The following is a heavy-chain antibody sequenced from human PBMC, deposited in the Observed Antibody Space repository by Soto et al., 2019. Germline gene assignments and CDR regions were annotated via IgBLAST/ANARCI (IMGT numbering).Heavy chain of an antibody. D-gene: IGHD3-3*01. J-gene: IGHJ6*03. CDR1: GGSISSSSYY. Sequence: TSETLSLTCTVSGGSISSSSYYWGWIRQPPGKGLEWIGSIYYSGSTYYNPSLKSRVTISVDTSKNQFSLKLSSVTAADTAVYYCARQRTIFGVVIMTTYGYYMDVWGKGTTVTVSS. CDR2: IYYSGST. CDR3: ARQRTIFGVVIMTTYGYYMDV. V-gene: IGHV4-39*01.